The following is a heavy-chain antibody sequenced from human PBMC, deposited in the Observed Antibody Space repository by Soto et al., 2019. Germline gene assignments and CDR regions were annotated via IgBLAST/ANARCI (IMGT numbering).Heavy chain of an antibody. D-gene: IGHD6-13*01. CDR1: GYTFTSYY. CDR2: IKPSGGST. Sequence: QVQLVQSGAEVKKPGASVKVSCKASGYTFTSYYMHWVRQAPGQGLEWMGIIKPSGGSTSYAQECGSRLTMTRDTSTSTVYMELSRLRSVHTPVYYCARVVGYSLDYWGRGTLVTVSS. CDR3: ARVVGYSLDY. V-gene: IGHV1-46*01. J-gene: IGHJ4*02.